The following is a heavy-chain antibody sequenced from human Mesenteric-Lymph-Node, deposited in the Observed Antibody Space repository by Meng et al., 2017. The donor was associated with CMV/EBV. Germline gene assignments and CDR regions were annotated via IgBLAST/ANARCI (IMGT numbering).Heavy chain of an antibody. D-gene: IGHD4-17*01. Sequence: ASVKVSCKASGYTFTSYDINWVRQAPGQGLEWMGVINPNGGSTAYAQEVQGRITMTRDMSTGTVYMDLSSLRSDDTAVYYCARMADTVSGYFDYWGQGTLVTVSS. CDR2: INPNGGST. CDR3: ARMADTVSGYFDY. CDR1: GYTFTSYD. J-gene: IGHJ4*02. V-gene: IGHV1-46*01.